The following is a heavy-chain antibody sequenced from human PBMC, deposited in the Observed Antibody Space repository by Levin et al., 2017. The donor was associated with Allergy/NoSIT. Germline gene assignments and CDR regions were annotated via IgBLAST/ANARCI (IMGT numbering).Heavy chain of an antibody. V-gene: IGHV3-74*01. CDR1: GFTFSSYW. CDR2: INSDGSST. Sequence: GGSLRRSCAASGFTFSSYWMHWVRQAPGKGLVWVSRINSDGSSTSYADSVKGRFTISRDNAKNTLYLQMNSLRAEDTAVYYCARGARYCSGGSCYGDGNWFDPWGQGTLVTVSS. CDR3: ARGARYCSGGSCYGDGNWFDP. J-gene: IGHJ5*02. D-gene: IGHD2-15*01.